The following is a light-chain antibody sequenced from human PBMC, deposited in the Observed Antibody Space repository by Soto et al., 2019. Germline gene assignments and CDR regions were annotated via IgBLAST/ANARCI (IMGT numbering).Light chain of an antibody. CDR3: SSYTSSYTYV. J-gene: IGLJ1*01. V-gene: IGLV2-14*03. Sequence: QSALTQPASVSGSPGQSVTISCAGTSSDVGGYNFVSWYQQHPGKAPQLMIYDVSSRPSGVSNRFSGSKSGNTASLTISGLQAEDEADYYCSSYTSSYTYVFGTGTTVTVL. CDR2: DVS. CDR1: SSDVGGYNF.